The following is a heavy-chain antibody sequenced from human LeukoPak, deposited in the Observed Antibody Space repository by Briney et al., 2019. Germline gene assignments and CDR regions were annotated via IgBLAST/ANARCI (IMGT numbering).Heavy chain of an antibody. CDR2: IYSGGST. Sequence: PGGSLRLSCAASGFTVSSNYMSWVRQAPGKGLEWVSVIYSGGSTYYADSVTGRFTISRDNSKNTLYLQMNSLRAEDTAVYYCARGGGDCYSCWLDPWGQGTLVTVSS. V-gene: IGHV3-53*01. CDR1: GFTVSSNY. D-gene: IGHD2-21*02. CDR3: ARGGGDCYSCWLDP. J-gene: IGHJ5*02.